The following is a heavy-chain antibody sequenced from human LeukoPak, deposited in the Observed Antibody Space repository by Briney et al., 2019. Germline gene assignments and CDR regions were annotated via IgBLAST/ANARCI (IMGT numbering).Heavy chain of an antibody. CDR1: GYSFTTYW. V-gene: IGHV5-51*01. D-gene: IGHD3-9*01. CDR2: IYPGDSDT. Sequence: GESLKISCKVSGYSFTTYWIGWVRQMPGKGLEWMGIIYPGDSDTRYSPSFQGQVTISADKSISTAYLQWSSLKASDTAMYYCARHFDPRAYYYYGMDVWGQGTTVTVSS. J-gene: IGHJ6*02. CDR3: ARHFDPRAYYYYGMDV.